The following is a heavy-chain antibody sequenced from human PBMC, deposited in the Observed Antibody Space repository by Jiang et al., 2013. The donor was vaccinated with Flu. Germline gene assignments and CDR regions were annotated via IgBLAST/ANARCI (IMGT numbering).Heavy chain of an antibody. J-gene: IGHJ4*02. D-gene: IGHD3-22*01. CDR3: ARINFFDSSGHNYFDY. CDR1: GDSISSHKW. CDR2: IYHSGDT. Sequence: GSGLVKPSGTLSLTCAVSGDSISSHKWWSWVRQPPGKGLEWIGEIYHSGDTNFNSSLKGRVTILLDKPKNQFSLRLSSVTAADTAVYYCARINFFDSSGHNYFDYWGQGTLVTVSS. V-gene: IGHV4-4*02.